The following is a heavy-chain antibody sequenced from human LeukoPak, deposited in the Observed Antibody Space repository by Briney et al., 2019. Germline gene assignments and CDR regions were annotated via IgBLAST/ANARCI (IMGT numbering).Heavy chain of an antibody. CDR3: AHSTYDSSGYYSYYFDY. J-gene: IGHJ4*02. D-gene: IGHD3-22*01. CDR1: GFSLSTSGVG. CDR2: IYWDDDK. V-gene: IGHV2-5*02. Sequence: SGPTLVNPTQTLTLTCTFSGFSLSTSGVGVGWIRQPPGKALEWLALIYWDDDKRYSPSLRSRLTITKDTSKNQVVLTMTNMDPVDTATYYCAHSTYDSSGYYSYYFDYWGQGTLVTVSS.